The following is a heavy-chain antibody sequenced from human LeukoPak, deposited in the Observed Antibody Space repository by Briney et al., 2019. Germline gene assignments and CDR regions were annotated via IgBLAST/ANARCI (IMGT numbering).Heavy chain of an antibody. J-gene: IGHJ4*02. V-gene: IGHV3-74*01. D-gene: IGHD6-6*01. CDR2: IKTDGSIT. Sequence: PGGSLRLSCAASGFNFSSHWMYWVRQPPGKGLVWVSRIKTDGSITTYADSVRGRFTISRDNAKNTLYLQMNSLRAEDTAVYYCARGGRDIAALDYWGQGTLATVSS. CDR3: ARGGRDIAALDY. CDR1: GFNFSSHW.